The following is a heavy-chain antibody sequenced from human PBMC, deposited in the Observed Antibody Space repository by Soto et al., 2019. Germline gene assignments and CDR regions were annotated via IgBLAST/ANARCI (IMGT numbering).Heavy chain of an antibody. CDR1: GGSFSGYY. V-gene: IGHV4-34*01. CDR3: ARGEVFKVHILTGYYSWFDP. CDR2: INHSGST. Sequence: PGPEPPSETLSLTCAVYGGSFSGYYWSWIRQPPGKGLEWIGEINHSGSTNYNPSLKSRVTISVDTSKNQFSLKLSSVTAADTAVYYCARGEVFKVHILTGYYSWFDPWVQGTLVTVSS. D-gene: IGHD3-9*01. J-gene: IGHJ5*02.